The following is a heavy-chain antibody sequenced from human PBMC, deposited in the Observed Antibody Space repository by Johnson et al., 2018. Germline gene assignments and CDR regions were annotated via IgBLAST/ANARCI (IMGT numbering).Heavy chain of an antibody. CDR1: GFTFSSYW. D-gene: IGHD3-3*01. Sequence: LRQGGGGLVQHRGTLRLCCVASGFTFSSYWMHWVRLTPGKGLEWVANIKQDGSEKYYVDSVKGRFTISRDNPKNAVYLQMNNLRAEDTGVDYCAKTARFSSDVWGQGTTVTVSS. CDR3: AKTARFSSDV. J-gene: IGHJ6*02. V-gene: IGHV3-7*01. CDR2: IKQDGSEK.